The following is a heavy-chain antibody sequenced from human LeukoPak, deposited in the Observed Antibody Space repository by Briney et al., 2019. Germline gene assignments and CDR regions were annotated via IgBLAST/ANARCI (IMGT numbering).Heavy chain of an antibody. Sequence: ASVKVSCKASGYTFTSYDINWVRQATGQGLEWMGWMNPNSGNTGYAQKFQGRVTMTRNTSISTAYMELSSLRSDDTAVYYCARGKFCSGGSCYQNLNWFDPWGQGTLVTVSS. CDR3: ARGKFCSGGSCYQNLNWFDP. J-gene: IGHJ5*02. D-gene: IGHD2-15*01. V-gene: IGHV1-8*01. CDR2: MNPNSGNT. CDR1: GYTFTSYD.